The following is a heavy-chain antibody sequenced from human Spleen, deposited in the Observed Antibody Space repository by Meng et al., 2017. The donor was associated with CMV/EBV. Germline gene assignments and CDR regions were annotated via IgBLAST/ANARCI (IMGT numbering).Heavy chain of an antibody. CDR2: IYYSGST. V-gene: IGHV4-39*01. D-gene: IGHD6-6*01. CDR3: ARHIAVRPDC. Sequence: SETLSLTCTVSGDSIISSSYYWGWIRQPPGKGLEWIGSIYYSGSTYYNPSLKSRVTISVDTSKNQFSLKLSSVTAADTAVYYCARHIAVRPDCWGQGTLVTVSS. CDR1: GDSIISSSYY. J-gene: IGHJ4*02.